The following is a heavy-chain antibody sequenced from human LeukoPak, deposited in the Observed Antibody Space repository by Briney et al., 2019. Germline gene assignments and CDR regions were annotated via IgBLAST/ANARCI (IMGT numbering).Heavy chain of an antibody. CDR2: ISAYNGNT. V-gene: IGHV1-18*01. Sequence: ASVKVSCKASGYTFTSYGISWVRQAPGQGLEWMGWISAYNGNTNYAQKLQGRVTMTTDTSTSTAYMELRSLRSDDTAVYYCAAHLGMYSNGWHEVYWGQGTLVTVSS. CDR1: GYTFTSYG. J-gene: IGHJ4*02. D-gene: IGHD6-19*01. CDR3: AAHLGMYSNGWHEVY.